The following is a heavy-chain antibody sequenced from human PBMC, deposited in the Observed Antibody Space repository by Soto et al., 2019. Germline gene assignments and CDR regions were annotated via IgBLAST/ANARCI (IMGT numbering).Heavy chain of an antibody. V-gene: IGHV6-1*01. CDR1: GHSVSSPSTV. Sequence: SQTLALTCGISGHSVSSPSTVWSWSRQSPSRGLEWLGRTYYRSTWYTDYAVSVKSRITISPDTSQHQVSLQLNSVTPEDTAVYDCPSGSYYSGGLWGQGTLVTVSS. D-gene: IGHD3-10*01. J-gene: IGHJ1*01. CDR2: TYYRSTWYT. CDR3: PSGSYYSGGL.